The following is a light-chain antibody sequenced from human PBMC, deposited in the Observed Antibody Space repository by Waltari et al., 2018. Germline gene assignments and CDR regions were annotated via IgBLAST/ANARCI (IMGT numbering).Light chain of an antibody. CDR1: ASDVGGYSY. CDR3: NSDTSSSTLV. J-gene: IGLJ1*01. V-gene: IGLV2-14*01. CDR2: EVS. Sequence: QSALTQPASVSGSPGQSITISFTGTASDVGGYSYVSWYQQHPGKAPKLIIYEVSNRSSGVSNRFTDSKSGNTASMTISGLQAEDEADYYHNSDTSSSTLVFGTGTKVTVL.